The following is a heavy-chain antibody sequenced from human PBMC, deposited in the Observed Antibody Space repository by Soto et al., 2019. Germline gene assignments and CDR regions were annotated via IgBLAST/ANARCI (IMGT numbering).Heavy chain of an antibody. CDR1: GGSVSSGTYY. V-gene: IGHV4-61*01. D-gene: IGHD6-13*01. J-gene: IGHJ5*01. Sequence: QVHLQESGPGLVKPSETLSLTCTVSGGSVSSGTYYWSWIRQPPGKGLEWIGYIYFTGATNYNPSLKSRVSISLHTPKNQFSLSLSSVTAADTAVYYCERNRRSSSWFDYWGQGTLVTVSS. CDR2: IYFTGAT. CDR3: ERNRRSSSWFDY.